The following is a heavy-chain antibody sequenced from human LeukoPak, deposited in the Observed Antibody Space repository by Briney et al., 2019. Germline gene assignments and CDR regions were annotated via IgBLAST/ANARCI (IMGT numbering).Heavy chain of an antibody. D-gene: IGHD3-22*01. Sequence: ASVKVSCKASGYTFTSYYMHWVRQAPGQGLEWMGIINPSGGSTSYAQKLQGKVTMTTDTSTSTAYMELRSLRSDDTAVYYCARGPLTYYYDSSGLTVWGQGTVVTVSS. CDR1: GYTFTSYY. CDR3: ARGPLTYYYDSSGLTV. V-gene: IGHV1-46*01. J-gene: IGHJ4*02. CDR2: INPSGGST.